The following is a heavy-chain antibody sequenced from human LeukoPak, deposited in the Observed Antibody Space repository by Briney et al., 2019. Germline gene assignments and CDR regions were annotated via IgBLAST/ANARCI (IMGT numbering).Heavy chain of an antibody. CDR3: ARLRDTVTSASDY. CDR2: ISSSGGYI. Sequence: GGSLRLSCTASGFTFGDYALSWFRQAPGKGLEWVATISSSGGYIYYADSVKGRFTISRDTVQNSLFLQLNSLRVEDTAVYNCARLRDTVTSASDYWGQGTLVTVSS. J-gene: IGHJ4*02. CDR1: GFTFGDYA. V-gene: IGHV3-21*01. D-gene: IGHD5-18*01.